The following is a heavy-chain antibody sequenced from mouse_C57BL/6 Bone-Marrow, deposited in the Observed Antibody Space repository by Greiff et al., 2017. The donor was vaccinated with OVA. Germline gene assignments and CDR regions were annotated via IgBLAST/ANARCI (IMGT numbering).Heavy chain of an antibody. Sequence: VQLQQSGPELVKPGASVKMSCKASGYTFTDYNMHWVKLSHGKSLEWIGYINPNNGGTSYNQKFKGKATLTVNKSSSTAYMELRSLTSEDSAVYYCARSRPLGLLDAMDYWGQGTSVTVSS. V-gene: IGHV1-22*01. CDR2: INPNNGGT. D-gene: IGHD3-1*01. CDR3: ARSRPLGLLDAMDY. CDR1: GYTFTDYN. J-gene: IGHJ4*01.